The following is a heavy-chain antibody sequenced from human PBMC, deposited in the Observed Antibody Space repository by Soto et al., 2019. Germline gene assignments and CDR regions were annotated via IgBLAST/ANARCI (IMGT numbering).Heavy chain of an antibody. CDR1: GGTFSSYA. CDR2: IIPIFGTA. V-gene: IGHV1-69*13. J-gene: IGHJ6*02. CDR3: ARGGNTAMGYYYYGMDV. Sequence: VASVKVSCKASGGTFSSYAISWVRQAPGQGLEWMGGIIPIFGTANYAQKFQGRVTITADESTSTAYMELSSLRSEDTAVYYCARGGNTAMGYYYYGMDVWGQGTTVTVSS. D-gene: IGHD5-18*01.